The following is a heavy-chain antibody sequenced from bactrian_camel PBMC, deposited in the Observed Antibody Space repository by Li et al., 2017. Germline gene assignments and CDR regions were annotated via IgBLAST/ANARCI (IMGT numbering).Heavy chain of an antibody. CDR1: APITSISC. V-gene: IGHV3S53*01. CDR3: AAGGGNGAFCYTGERSMDY. CDR2: IDRDGRS. D-gene: IGHD2*01. J-gene: IGHJ4*01. Sequence: QVQLVESGGGSVQAGGSLRLSCVASAPITSISCMAWFRQGSGEEREGVAAIDRDGRSTYADSVKGRFTISLNNAKNTLYLQMNSLKPEDTAMYYCAAGGGNGAFCYTGERSMDYWGQGTQVTV.